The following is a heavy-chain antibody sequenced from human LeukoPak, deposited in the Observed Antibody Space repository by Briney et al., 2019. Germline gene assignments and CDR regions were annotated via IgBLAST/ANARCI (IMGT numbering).Heavy chain of an antibody. CDR2: INPNSGGA. CDR1: GYTFTGYY. D-gene: IGHD2-15*01. V-gene: IGHV1-2*06. CDR3: ARGYCSGGTCYLVENWLDP. J-gene: IGHJ5*02. Sequence: ASVKVSCKASGYTFTGYYMHWVRQAPGQGLEWMGRINPNSGGADYAQNFQGRVTMTRDTSISTAYMELIRLRSDDTAVYYCARGYCSGGTCYLVENWLDPWGQGTLVTVSS.